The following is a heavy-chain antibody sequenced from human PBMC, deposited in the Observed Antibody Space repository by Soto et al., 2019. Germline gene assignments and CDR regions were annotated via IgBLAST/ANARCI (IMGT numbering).Heavy chain of an antibody. CDR3: GRGGISHCTHLYHLAF. J-gene: IGHJ6*03. Sequence: PSETLSLTCVVSGGSLSDYFWSWIRQPPGMALEWIGEINHLGSINYNPSLKSRVTMSVDTSKNQFSLTLNSVTAADPATFSWGRGGISHCTHLYHLAFWARGTTVPVPS. V-gene: IGHV4-34*01. D-gene: IGHD2-21*01. CDR2: INHLGSI. CDR1: GGSLSDYF.